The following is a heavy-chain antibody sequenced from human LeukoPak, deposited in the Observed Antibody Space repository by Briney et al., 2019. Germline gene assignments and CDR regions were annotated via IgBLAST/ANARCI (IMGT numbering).Heavy chain of an antibody. J-gene: IGHJ5*02. Sequence: GASVKVSCKASGYTFTSYGISWVRQAPGQGLEWMGWISAYNGNTNYAQKLQGRVTMTTDTSTSTAYMELSSLRSEDTAVYYCARASYYDFWIGWFDPWGQGTLVTVSS. D-gene: IGHD3-3*01. V-gene: IGHV1-18*01. CDR2: ISAYNGNT. CDR3: ARASYYDFWIGWFDP. CDR1: GYTFTSYG.